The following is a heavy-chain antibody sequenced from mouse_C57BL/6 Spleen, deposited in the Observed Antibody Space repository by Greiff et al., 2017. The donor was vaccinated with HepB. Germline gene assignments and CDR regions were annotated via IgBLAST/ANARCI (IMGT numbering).Heavy chain of an antibody. CDR1: GYTFTSYW. CDR2: IDPSDSYT. D-gene: IGHD2-1*01. Sequence: VKLLESGAELVKPGASVKLSCKASGYTFTSYWMQWVKQRPGQGLEWIGEIDPSDSYTNYNQKFKGKATLTVDTSSSTAYMQLSSLTSEDSAVYYCARWGNYYFDYWGQGTTLTVSS. V-gene: IGHV1-50*01. CDR3: ARWGNYYFDY. J-gene: IGHJ2*01.